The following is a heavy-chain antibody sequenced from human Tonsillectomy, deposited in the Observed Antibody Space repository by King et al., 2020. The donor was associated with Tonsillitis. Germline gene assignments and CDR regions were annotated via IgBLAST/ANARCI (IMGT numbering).Heavy chain of an antibody. CDR3: AKGRDCSSTSCYAFPLDFDAVDI. CDR1: GFTFSSYG. J-gene: IGHJ3*02. Sequence: VQLVESGGGVVQPGGSLRLSCAASGFTFSSYGMHWVRQAPGKGLEWVAFIRYDGSNKYYADSVKGRFTISRDNSKNTLYLQMNSLRAEDTAVYYCAKGRDCSSTSCYAFPLDFDAVDIWGQGTMVTVSS. V-gene: IGHV3-30*02. CDR2: IRYDGSNK. D-gene: IGHD2-2*01.